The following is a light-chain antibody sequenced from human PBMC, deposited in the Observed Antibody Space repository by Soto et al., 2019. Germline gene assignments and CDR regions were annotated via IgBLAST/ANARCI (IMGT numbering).Light chain of an antibody. J-gene: IGKJ4*01. CDR2: GAS. V-gene: IGKV3-11*01. CDR3: QQRANSLT. CDR1: QTINNN. Sequence: VMTQAPATLSVSPGERATLSCRASQTINNNVAWYQLKDGQVPRLVIYGASTRATDIPARFSGSGSGTDFTLTISSLEPEDFAVYYCQQRANSLTFGGGTKVDIK.